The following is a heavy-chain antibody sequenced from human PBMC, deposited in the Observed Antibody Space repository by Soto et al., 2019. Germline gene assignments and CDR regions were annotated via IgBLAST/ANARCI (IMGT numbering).Heavy chain of an antibody. CDR2: ISGSGGST. CDR3: AKDGVVVAATTFAFDI. V-gene: IGHV3-23*01. J-gene: IGHJ3*02. CDR1: GFTFSSYA. D-gene: IGHD2-15*01. Sequence: GGSLRLSCAASGFTFSSYAMSWVRQAPGKGLEWVSAISGSGGSTYYADSVKGRFTISRDNSKNTLYLQMNSLRAEDTAVYYCAKDGVVVAATTFAFDIWGQGTMVTVSS.